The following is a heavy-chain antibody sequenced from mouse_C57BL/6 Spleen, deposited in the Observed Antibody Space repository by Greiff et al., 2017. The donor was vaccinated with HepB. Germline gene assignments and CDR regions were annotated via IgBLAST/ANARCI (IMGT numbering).Heavy chain of an antibody. D-gene: IGHD2-4*01. CDR2: IYPGSGST. CDR3: SIYYDYDGDWYFDV. J-gene: IGHJ1*03. CDR1: GYTFTSYW. Sequence: QVQLKQPGAELVKPGASVKMSCKASGYTFTSYWITWVKQRPGQGLEWIGDIYPGSGSTNYNEKFKSKATLTVDTSSSTAYMQLSSLTSEDSAVYYCSIYYDYDGDWYFDVWGTGTTVTVSS. V-gene: IGHV1-55*01.